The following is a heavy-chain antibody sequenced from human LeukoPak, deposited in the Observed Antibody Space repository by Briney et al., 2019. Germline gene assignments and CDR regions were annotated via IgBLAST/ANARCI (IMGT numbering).Heavy chain of an antibody. V-gene: IGHV3-49*03. CDR3: TRAGFGYGSGGFDY. CDR2: IRGKAYGGTT. D-gene: IGHD3-10*01. J-gene: IGHJ4*02. CDR1: GFTFGDYA. Sequence: GGSLRLSCTASGFTFGDYAMSWFRQAPGKGLEWVGFIRGKAYGGTTEYAASVKGRFTITRDDSKSIAYLQMNSLKTEDTAVYYCTRAGFGYGSGGFDYWGQGTLVTVSS.